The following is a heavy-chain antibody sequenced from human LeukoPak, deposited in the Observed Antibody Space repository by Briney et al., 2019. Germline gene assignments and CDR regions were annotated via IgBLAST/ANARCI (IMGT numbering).Heavy chain of an antibody. Sequence: GASVKVSCKASGYTFTGYYMHWVRQAPGQGLEWMGWINPNSGGTNYAQKFQGRVTMTRDTSISTAYMELSRLRSDDTAVYYCARDSSSGWYDFDYWGQGTLVTVSS. V-gene: IGHV1-2*02. CDR1: GYTFTGYY. CDR2: INPNSGGT. CDR3: ARDSSSGWYDFDY. J-gene: IGHJ4*02. D-gene: IGHD6-19*01.